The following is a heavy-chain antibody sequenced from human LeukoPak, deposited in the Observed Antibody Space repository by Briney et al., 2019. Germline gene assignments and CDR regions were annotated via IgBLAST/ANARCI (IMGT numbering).Heavy chain of an antibody. V-gene: IGHV3-23*01. J-gene: IGHJ4*02. CDR2: IRGSGGST. CDR3: AKPVGYCSGGSCYSVDY. CDR1: GFTFSSYA. D-gene: IGHD2-15*01. Sequence: GGSLRLSCAASGFTFSSYAMSWVRQAPGKGLEWVSAIRGSGGSTYYADSVKGRFTISRDNSKNTLYLQMNSLRAEDTAVYYCAKPVGYCSGGSCYSVDYWGQGTLVTVSS.